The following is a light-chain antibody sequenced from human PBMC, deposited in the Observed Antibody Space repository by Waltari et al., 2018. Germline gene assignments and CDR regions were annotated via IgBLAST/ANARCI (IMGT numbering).Light chain of an antibody. J-gene: IGKJ3*01. Sequence: DIVMTQSPDSLAVSLGERATINCTSSQTVLNNSNNKNYLTWYQQKPGQPPKLLIYWASTRESGVPDRFSGSGSGTDFTLTISSLQAEDVAVYYCQQHYSNPFTFGPGTKVDIK. V-gene: IGKV4-1*01. CDR1: QTVLNNSNNKNY. CDR3: QQHYSNPFT. CDR2: WAS.